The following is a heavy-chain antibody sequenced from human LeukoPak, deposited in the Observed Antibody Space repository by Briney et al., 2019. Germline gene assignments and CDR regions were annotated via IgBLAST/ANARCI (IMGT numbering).Heavy chain of an antibody. CDR3: ARDLKVVWDTAIGIFQH. CDR1: GYTFTSYY. Sequence: GASVKVSCKASGYTFTSYYMHWVRQAPGQGLEWMGIINPSGGSTSYAQKFQGRVTMTRDTSTSTVYMELSSLRSEDTAVYYCARDLKVVWDTAIGIFQHWGQGTLVTVSS. CDR2: INPSGGST. D-gene: IGHD5-18*01. J-gene: IGHJ1*01. V-gene: IGHV1-46*01.